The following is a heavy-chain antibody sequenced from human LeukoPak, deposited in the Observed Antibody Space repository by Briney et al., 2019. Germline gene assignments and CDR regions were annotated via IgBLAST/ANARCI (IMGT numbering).Heavy chain of an antibody. CDR2: ISGSGGST. J-gene: IGHJ4*02. CDR1: GFTFSSYA. D-gene: IGHD6-6*01. Sequence: PGGSLRLSCAASGFTFSSYAMSWVRQAPGKGLEWVSVISGSGGSTYYADSVKGRFTISRDNSKNTLYLQMNSLRAEDTAVYYCARAGPSSSYPDYWGQGTLVTVSS. CDR3: ARAGPSSSYPDY. V-gene: IGHV3-23*01.